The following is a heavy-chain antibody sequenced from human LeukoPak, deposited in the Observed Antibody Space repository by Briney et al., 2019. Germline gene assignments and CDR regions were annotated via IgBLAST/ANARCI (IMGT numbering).Heavy chain of an antibody. Sequence: PSQTLSLTCTVSGGSISSGSYYWSWIRQPAGKGLEWIGRIYTSGSTNYNASLMSRVCISVETSKNQFSLKLSSVTAADTDVYYCARGAIVVVPEGNWYFDLWGRGTLVTVSS. CDR2: IYTSGST. D-gene: IGHD2-2*01. CDR1: GGSISSGSYY. J-gene: IGHJ2*01. V-gene: IGHV4-61*02. CDR3: ARGAIVVVPEGNWYFDL.